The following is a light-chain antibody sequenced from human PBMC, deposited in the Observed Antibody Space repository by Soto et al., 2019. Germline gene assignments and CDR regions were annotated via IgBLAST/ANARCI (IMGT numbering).Light chain of an antibody. CDR3: QHYNNWPPLT. V-gene: IGKV3-20*01. J-gene: IGKJ4*01. Sequence: EIVLTQSPGTLSLSPGERATLSCRASQSVSSSYLAWYQQKPGQAPRLLISGASSRATGIPDRFSGSGSGTDFTLTISRLEPADFAVYYCQHYNNWPPLTFGGGTKVDIK. CDR2: GAS. CDR1: QSVSSSY.